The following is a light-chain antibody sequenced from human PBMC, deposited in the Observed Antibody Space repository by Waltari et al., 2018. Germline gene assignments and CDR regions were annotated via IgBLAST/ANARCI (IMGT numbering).Light chain of an antibody. CDR1: PSVLYSSNNKNY. V-gene: IGKV4-1*01. Sequence: DIVMTQSPDSLAVSLGERATINCKSRPSVLYSSNNKNYVAWYQQKPGQPPKLLVDWASTRESGVPDRFSAGGSGTDFTLTISSLQAEDVAVYYCQQFYTTPMTFGQGTRLEIK. CDR2: WAS. J-gene: IGKJ5*01. CDR3: QQFYTTPMT.